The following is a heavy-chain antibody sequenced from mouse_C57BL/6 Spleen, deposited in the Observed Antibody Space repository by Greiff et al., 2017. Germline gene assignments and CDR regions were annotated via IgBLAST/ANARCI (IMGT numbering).Heavy chain of an antibody. CDR3: TRPSTMITNAYGYAMDY. CDR1: GYTFTDYE. D-gene: IGHD2-4*01. V-gene: IGHV1-15*01. CDR2: IDPETGGT. J-gene: IGHJ4*01. Sequence: VQLQESGAELVRPGASVTLSCKASGYTFTDYEMHWVKQTPVHGLEWIGAIDPETGGTAYNQKFKGKAILTADTSSITAYMALRSLTSEDSAVYYCTRPSTMITNAYGYAMDYWGQGTSVTVSS.